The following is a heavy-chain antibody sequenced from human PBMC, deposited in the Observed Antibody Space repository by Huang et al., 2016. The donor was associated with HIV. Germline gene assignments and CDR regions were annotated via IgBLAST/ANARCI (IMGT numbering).Heavy chain of an antibody. J-gene: IGHJ5*02. D-gene: IGHD6-13*01. Sequence: QLQLQESGPGLVKPSETLSLTCTVSGGSISSSSYYWGWIRQPPGKGLEWIGSIYHMGTTYYKPSLKSRVTISVDTSRTQFALKRSSVTAADTAVYYCAAHGRIVGIPAAPLRFDPWGQGTLVTVSS. CDR1: GGSISSSSYY. V-gene: IGHV4-39*01. CDR2: IYHMGTT. CDR3: AAHGRIVGIPAAPLRFDP.